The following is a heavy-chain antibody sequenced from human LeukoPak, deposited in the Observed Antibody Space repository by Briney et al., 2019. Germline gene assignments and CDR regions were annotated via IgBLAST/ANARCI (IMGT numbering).Heavy chain of an antibody. CDR3: ASTVGKTYYFDY. V-gene: IGHV3-48*03. CDR2: ISSSGSTI. J-gene: IGHJ4*02. CDR1: GFTFSSYE. Sequence: PGGSLRLSCVASGFTFSSYEMNWVRQAPGKGLEWVSYISSSGSTIYYADSVKGRFTISRDNAKNSLYLQMNSLRAEDTAVYYCASTVGKTYYFDYWGQGTLVTVSS. D-gene: IGHD1-26*01.